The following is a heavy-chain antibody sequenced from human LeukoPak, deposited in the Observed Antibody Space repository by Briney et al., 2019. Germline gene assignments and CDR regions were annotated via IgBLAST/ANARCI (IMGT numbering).Heavy chain of an antibody. CDR1: GFTFSGYS. CDR2: ISSSSSYI. Sequence: GGSLRLSCAASGFTFSGYSMNWVRQAPGKGLEWVSSISSSSSYICYEESVSGLFTVSRDTAKSSLYLQMNSLRAEDTAVYYCARSTSVGATIFWGQGTLVTVSS. D-gene: IGHD1-26*01. J-gene: IGHJ4*02. V-gene: IGHV3-21*01. CDR3: ARSTSVGATIF.